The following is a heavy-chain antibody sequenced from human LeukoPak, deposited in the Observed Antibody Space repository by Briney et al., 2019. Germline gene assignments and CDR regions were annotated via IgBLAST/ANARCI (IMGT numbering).Heavy chain of an antibody. CDR1: GGSISSYY. CDR2: IYYSGST. V-gene: IGHV4-59*01. J-gene: IGHJ1*01. Sequence: RSSETLSLTCTVSGGSISSYYWSWIRQPPGKGLEWIGYIYYSGSTNYNPSLKRRVTISVDTSKNQFSLKLSSVTAADTAVYYCARSEMYYYDSSGYYPKYFQHWGQGTLVTVSS. D-gene: IGHD3-22*01. CDR3: ARSEMYYYDSSGYYPKYFQH.